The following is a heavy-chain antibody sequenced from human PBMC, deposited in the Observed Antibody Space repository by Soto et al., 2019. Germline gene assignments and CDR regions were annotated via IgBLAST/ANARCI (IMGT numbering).Heavy chain of an antibody. D-gene: IGHD6-13*01. J-gene: IGHJ4*02. Sequence: QVQLQQWGAGLLKPSETLSLTCAVYGGSFSGYYWSWIRQPPGKGLEWIGEINHSGSTNYNPSLKSRVTISVDTSKTQFSLKLSSVTAADTAVYYCARGLGIAAAGTARYDYWGQGTLVTVSS. CDR3: ARGLGIAAAGTARYDY. CDR1: GGSFSGYY. CDR2: INHSGST. V-gene: IGHV4-34*01.